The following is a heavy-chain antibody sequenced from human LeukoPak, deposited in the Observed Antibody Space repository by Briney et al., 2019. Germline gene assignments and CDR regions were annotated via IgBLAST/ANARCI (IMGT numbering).Heavy chain of an antibody. CDR3: ARESGYCSGGSCLNWFDP. CDR1: GFTVSSNY. D-gene: IGHD2-15*01. CDR2: IYSGGST. Sequence: GGSLRLSRAASGFTVSSNYMSWVRQAPGKGLEWVSVIYSGGSTYYADSVKGRFTISRDNSKNTLYLQMNSLRAEDTAVYYCARESGYCSGGSCLNWFDPWGQGTLVTVSS. V-gene: IGHV3-66*01. J-gene: IGHJ5*02.